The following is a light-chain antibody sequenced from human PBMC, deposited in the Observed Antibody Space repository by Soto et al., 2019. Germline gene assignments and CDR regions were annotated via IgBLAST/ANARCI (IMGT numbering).Light chain of an antibody. CDR2: DAS. J-gene: IGKJ3*01. Sequence: EIVLTQSPATLSLSPGERATLSCRSSQSVSSYLAWYQQKPGQAPRLLIYDASNRATGIPARFSGSGSGIDSTLTISSLEPEDFAVYYCQQRSNSFTFGPGTKVDIK. V-gene: IGKV3-11*01. CDR3: QQRSNSFT. CDR1: QSVSSY.